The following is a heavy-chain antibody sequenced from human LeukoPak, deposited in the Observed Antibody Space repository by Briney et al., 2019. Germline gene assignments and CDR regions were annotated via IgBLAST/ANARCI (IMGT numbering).Heavy chain of an antibody. Sequence: GGSLRLSCAASGFTVRSYWMHWGRHVPGKELLRVSRISTDGSSTNYADSVKGRFTISRDNAKNMLYLQMSSLRAEDTAVYYCARFRDTAMASYFYYYLDVWGKGTTVTVSS. CDR2: ISTDGSST. J-gene: IGHJ6*03. D-gene: IGHD5-18*01. CDR3: ARFRDTAMASYFYYYLDV. CDR1: GFTVRSYW. V-gene: IGHV3-74*01.